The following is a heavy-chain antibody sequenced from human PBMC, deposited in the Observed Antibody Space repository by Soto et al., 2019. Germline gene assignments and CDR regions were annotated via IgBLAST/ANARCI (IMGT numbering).Heavy chain of an antibody. V-gene: IGHV1-2*06. CDR2: INPNSGGT. J-gene: IGHJ4*02. CDR1: GYTFTGYY. D-gene: IGHD6-13*01. CDR3: VLEAAPLLELFNY. Sequence: GASVKVSCKASGYTFTGYYMHWVRQAPGQGLEWMGRINPNSGGTNYAQKFQGRVTMTRDTSISTAYMELSRLRSDDTAVYYCVLEAAPLLELFNYWGQGTLVTVSS.